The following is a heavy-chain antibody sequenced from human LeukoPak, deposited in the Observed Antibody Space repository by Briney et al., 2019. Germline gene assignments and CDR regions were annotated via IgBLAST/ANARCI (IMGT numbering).Heavy chain of an antibody. V-gene: IGHV1-24*01. CDR2: FDPEDGET. Sequence: ASVKVSCKVSGYTLTELSMHWVRQAPGKGLEWMGGFDPEDGETIYAQKFQGRVTMTEDTSTDTAYMELSSLRSEDTAVYYCATAAYSSGWYVAFDIRGQGTMVTVSS. CDR3: ATAAYSSGWYVAFDI. D-gene: IGHD6-19*01. CDR1: GYTLTELS. J-gene: IGHJ3*02.